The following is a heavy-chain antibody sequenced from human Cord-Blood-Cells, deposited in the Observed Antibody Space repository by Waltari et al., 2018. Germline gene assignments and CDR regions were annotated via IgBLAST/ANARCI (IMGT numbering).Heavy chain of an antibody. V-gene: IGHV1-8*01. Sequence: QVQLVQSGAEVKKPGASVKVSCKASGYTFTSYDINWVRQATGQGLEWMGWMNPNCGNTGYAQKFQGRVTMTRNTSISTAYMELSSLRSEDTAVYYCASRRPYYDFWSGYYDAFDIWGQGTMVTVSS. CDR3: ASRRPYYDFWSGYYDAFDI. CDR2: MNPNCGNT. CDR1: GYTFTSYD. J-gene: IGHJ3*02. D-gene: IGHD3-3*01.